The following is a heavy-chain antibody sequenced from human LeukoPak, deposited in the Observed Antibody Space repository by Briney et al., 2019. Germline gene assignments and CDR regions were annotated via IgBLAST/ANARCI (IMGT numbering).Heavy chain of an antibody. CDR1: GFTFSSYS. D-gene: IGHD6-6*01. Sequence: GWSLRLSCAASGFTFSSYSMNWVRQAPGKGLEWVSSISSSSSYIYYADSVKGRFTISRDNAKNSLYLQMNSLRAEDTAVYYCARELSRSSTREIDYWGQGTLVTVSS. CDR3: ARELSRSSTREIDY. CDR2: ISSSSSYI. V-gene: IGHV3-21*01. J-gene: IGHJ4*02.